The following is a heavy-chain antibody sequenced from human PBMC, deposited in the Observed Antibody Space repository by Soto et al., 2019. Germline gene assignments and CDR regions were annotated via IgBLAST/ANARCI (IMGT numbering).Heavy chain of an antibody. CDR2: MSPTSGDT. CDR3: VRVRDSCCSYFAY. Sequence: APVKVSCQASGYTFTSHDVPWARQATGQGLESIGWMSPTSGDTGYAKKLQGRVTMTRNTSTSTACMELSSLRSEDTAVYFWVRVRDSCCSYFAYWGQGTVVTVSS. V-gene: IGHV1-8*01. CDR1: GYTFTSHD. D-gene: IGHD3-22*01. J-gene: IGHJ4*02.